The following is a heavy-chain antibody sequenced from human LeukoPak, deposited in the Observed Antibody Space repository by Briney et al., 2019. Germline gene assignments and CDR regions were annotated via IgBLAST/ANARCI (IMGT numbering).Heavy chain of an antibody. Sequence: GESLKISCKGSGYSFTSYWIGWVRQMPGKGLEWMGIIYPGDSDTRYSSSFQGQVTISADKSISTAYLQWSSLKASDTAMYYCARLVAVAGIGCWFDPWGQGTLVTVSS. CDR2: IYPGDSDT. CDR3: ARLVAVAGIGCWFDP. V-gene: IGHV5-51*01. CDR1: GYSFTSYW. D-gene: IGHD6-19*01. J-gene: IGHJ5*02.